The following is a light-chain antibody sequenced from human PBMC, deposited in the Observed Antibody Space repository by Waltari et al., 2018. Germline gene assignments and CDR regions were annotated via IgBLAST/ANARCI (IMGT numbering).Light chain of an antibody. CDR3: QQYNSYSPT. Sequence: DIQMTQSPSTLSASVGDRVTITCRASQIISSWLAWYQQKPGKAPKLLIYKASSLESGVPSRFSGSGSGTEFTLTISSLQPDDFATYYCQQYNSYSPTFGQGTKLESK. J-gene: IGKJ2*01. V-gene: IGKV1-5*03. CDR2: KAS. CDR1: QIISSW.